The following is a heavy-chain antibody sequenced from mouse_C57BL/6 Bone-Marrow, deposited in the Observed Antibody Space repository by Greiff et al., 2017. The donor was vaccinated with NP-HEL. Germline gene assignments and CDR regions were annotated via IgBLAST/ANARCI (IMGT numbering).Heavy chain of an antibody. CDR1: GYTFTSYW. Sequence: QVQLQQSGAELAKPGASVKLSCKASGYTFTSYWLHWVKQRPGQGLEWIGYINPSSGYTKYNQKFKNKATFTADKSFSTAYMQLSSLTYEDSAVYYWERRGFLAYWGEGTLVTVSA. CDR3: ERRGFLAY. CDR2: INPSSGYT. J-gene: IGHJ3*01. V-gene: IGHV1-7*01.